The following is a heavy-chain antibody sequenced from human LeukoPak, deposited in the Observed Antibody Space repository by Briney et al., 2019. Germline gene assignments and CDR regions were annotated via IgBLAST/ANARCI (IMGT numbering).Heavy chain of an antibody. Sequence: ASVKVSCKVSGYTLTELSMHWVRQAPGKGLEWMGGFDPEDGETIYAQKFQGRVTMTEDTSTDTAYMELSSLRSEDTAVYYCATLYCSSTSCYEGNWFDPWGQGTLVTVSS. CDR2: FDPEDGET. D-gene: IGHD2-2*01. J-gene: IGHJ5*02. CDR1: GYTLTELS. V-gene: IGHV1-24*01. CDR3: ATLYCSSTSCYEGNWFDP.